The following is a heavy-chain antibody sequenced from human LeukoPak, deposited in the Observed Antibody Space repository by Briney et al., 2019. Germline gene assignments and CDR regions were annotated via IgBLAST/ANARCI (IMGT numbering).Heavy chain of an antibody. D-gene: IGHD5-12*01. V-gene: IGHV3-30*03. CDR2: ISYDGSNK. J-gene: IGHJ6*02. CDR1: GFTFSSYG. Sequence: PGGSLRLSCAASGFTFSSYGMHWVRQAPGKGLEWVAVISYDGSNKYYADSVKGRFTISRDNSKNTLYLQMNSLRAEDTAVYYCAISGEYMDFPYYGMDVWGQGTTVTVSS. CDR3: AISGEYMDFPYYGMDV.